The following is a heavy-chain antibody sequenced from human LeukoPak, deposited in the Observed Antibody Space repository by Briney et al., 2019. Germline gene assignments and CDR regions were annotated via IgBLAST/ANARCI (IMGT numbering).Heavy chain of an antibody. Sequence: GASVKVSCKASGYTFTSYGISWVRQAPGQGLEWMGWISAYNGNTNYAQKLQGRVTMTTDTSTSTAYMELRSLRSDDTAVYYCARVGDSSGITAGFFDYWGQGTLVTVSS. J-gene: IGHJ4*02. CDR3: ARVGDSSGITAGFFDY. CDR2: ISAYNGNT. D-gene: IGHD3-22*01. V-gene: IGHV1-18*01. CDR1: GYTFTSYG.